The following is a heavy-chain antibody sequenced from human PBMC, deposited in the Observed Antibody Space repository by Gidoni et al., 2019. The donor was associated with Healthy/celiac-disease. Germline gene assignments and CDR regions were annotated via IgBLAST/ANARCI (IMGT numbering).Heavy chain of an antibody. CDR3: AADGSGYYYYFDY. V-gene: IGHV3-23*01. CDR1: GFTFSSYA. J-gene: IGHJ4*02. D-gene: IGHD3-22*01. CDR2: ISGSGGST. Sequence: EVQLLESGGGLVQPGGSLRLSCAASGFTFSSYAMSWVRQAPGKGLEWVSAISGSGGSTYYADSVKGRFTISRDNSKNTLYLQMNSLRAEDTAVYYCAADGSGYYYYFDYWGQGTLVTVSS.